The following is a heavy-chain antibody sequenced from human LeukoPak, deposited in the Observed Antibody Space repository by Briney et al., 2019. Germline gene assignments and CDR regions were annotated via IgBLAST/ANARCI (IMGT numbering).Heavy chain of an antibody. CDR3: AKGPFTILVPAAKTDFDY. V-gene: IGHV3-23*01. J-gene: IGHJ4*02. CDR1: GFTFSSYA. D-gene: IGHD2-2*01. Sequence: PGGSLRLSCAASGFTFSSYAMSWVRQAPGKGLEWVSAISGSGGSTCYADPVKGRFAISRDNSKNTLYLQMNSLRAEDTAVYYCAKGPFTILVPAAKTDFDYWGQGTLVTVSS. CDR2: ISGSGGST.